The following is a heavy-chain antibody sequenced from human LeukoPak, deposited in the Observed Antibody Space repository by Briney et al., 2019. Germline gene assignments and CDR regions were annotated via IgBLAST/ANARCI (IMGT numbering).Heavy chain of an antibody. CDR2: IYYSGST. CDR3: ARRVHYYYDSSGYYYFDY. CDR1: GGSISSSSYY. Sequence: SETLSLTGTVSGGSISSSSYYWGWIRQPPGKGLEWIGSIYYSGSTYYNPSLKSRVTISVDTSKNQFSLKLSSVTAADTAVYYCARRVHYYYDSSGYYYFDYWGQGTLVTVSS. J-gene: IGHJ4*02. D-gene: IGHD3-22*01. V-gene: IGHV4-39*01.